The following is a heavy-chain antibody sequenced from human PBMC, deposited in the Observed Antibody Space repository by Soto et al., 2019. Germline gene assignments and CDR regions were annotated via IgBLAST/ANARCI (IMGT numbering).Heavy chain of an antibody. CDR1: RFTFISYA. V-gene: IGHV3-23*01. D-gene: IGHD6-19*01. Sequence: PGGAMILSRAASRFTFISYAMNWVRKAPGKGLDWVSVITGSFVITYCADSVKGLFTICRDNSKNTLFLQMHSLRAEDAAVYYCAKGFWAVAGTRYFDYWGQGILVTVSS. CDR3: AKGFWAVAGTRYFDY. CDR2: ITGSFVIT. J-gene: IGHJ4*02.